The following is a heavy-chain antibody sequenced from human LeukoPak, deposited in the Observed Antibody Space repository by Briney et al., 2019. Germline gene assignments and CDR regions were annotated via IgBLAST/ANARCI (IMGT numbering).Heavy chain of an antibody. CDR3: VSVDLDS. V-gene: IGHV1-24*01. CDR2: EDGGP. D-gene: IGHD3-16*02. Sequence: GESLKISCKGSGYSFTSYWIGWVRQMPGKGLEWMGGEDGGPIYAQKFQGRVTMTEDTSTDTAYMDVSSLRSEDTAVYYCVSVDLDSWGQGTLVTVSS. CDR1: GYSFTSYW. J-gene: IGHJ5*01.